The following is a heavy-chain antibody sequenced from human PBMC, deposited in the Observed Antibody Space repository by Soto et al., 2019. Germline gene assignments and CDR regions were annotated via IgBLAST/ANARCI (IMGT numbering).Heavy chain of an antibody. CDR1: GYTFTSYA. D-gene: IGHD3-10*01. CDR2: INAGNGNT. CDR3: ARDPHNVFRYYYGAGSYYNKGAFDY. J-gene: IGHJ4*02. V-gene: IGHV1-3*01. Sequence: ASVKVSCKASGYTFTSYAMHWVRQAPGQRLEWMGWINAGNGNTKYSQKFQGRVTITRDTSASTAYMELSSLRSEDTAVYYCARDPHNVFRYYYGAGSYYNKGAFDYWGQGTLVTVSS.